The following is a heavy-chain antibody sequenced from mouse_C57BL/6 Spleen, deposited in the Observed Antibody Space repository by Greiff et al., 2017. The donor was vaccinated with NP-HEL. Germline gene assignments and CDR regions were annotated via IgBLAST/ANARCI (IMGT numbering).Heavy chain of an antibody. CDR3: TRPVVDYYAMDY. CDR2: IDPETGGT. CDR1: GYTFTDYE. Sequence: VKLQESGAELVRPGASVTLSCKASGYTFTDYEMHWVKQTPVHGLEWIGAIDPETGGTAYNQKFKGKAILTADKSSSTAYMELRSLTSEDSAVYYCTRPVVDYYAMDYWGQGTSVTVSS. D-gene: IGHD1-1*01. V-gene: IGHV1-15*01. J-gene: IGHJ4*01.